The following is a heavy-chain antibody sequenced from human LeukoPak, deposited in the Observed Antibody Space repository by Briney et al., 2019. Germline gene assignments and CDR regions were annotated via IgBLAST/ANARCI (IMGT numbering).Heavy chain of an antibody. D-gene: IGHD3-22*01. CDR2: ISYDGSNK. J-gene: IGHJ4*02. Sequence: PGRSLRLSCAASGFTLSSYAMHWVRQAPGKGLEWVAVISYDGSNKYYADSVKGRFTISRDNSKNTLYFQMNSLRAEDTAVYYCARGYYDSSGYRPYFDYWGQGTLVTVSS. V-gene: IGHV3-30*14. CDR1: GFTLSSYA. CDR3: ARGYYDSSGYRPYFDY.